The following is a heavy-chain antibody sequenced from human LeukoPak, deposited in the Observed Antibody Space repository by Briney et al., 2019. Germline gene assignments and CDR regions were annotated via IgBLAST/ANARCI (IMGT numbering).Heavy chain of an antibody. D-gene: IGHD6-13*01. CDR1: GGSFSGYY. CDR3: ARDPYSSSWSAFDY. V-gene: IGHV4-34*01. Sequence: PSETLSLTCAVYGGSFSGYYWSWIRQPPGKGLEWIGEINHSGSTNYNPSLKSRVTISVDTSKNQFPLKLSSVTAADTAVYYCARDPYSSSWSAFDYWGQGTLVTVSS. CDR2: INHSGST. J-gene: IGHJ4*02.